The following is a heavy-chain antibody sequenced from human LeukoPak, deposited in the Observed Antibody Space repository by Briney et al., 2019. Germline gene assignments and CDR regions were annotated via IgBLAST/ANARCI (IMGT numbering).Heavy chain of an antibody. CDR1: GFTFSSYA. CDR2: ISGSGGST. D-gene: IGHD6-19*01. Sequence: SGGSLRLSCAASGFTFSSYAMSWVRQAPGKGLEWVSAISGSGGSTYYADSVKGRFTISRDNSKNTLYLQMNSLRAEDTAVYYCAKPVHESVAGYWFDPWGQGTLVTVSS. V-gene: IGHV3-23*01. J-gene: IGHJ5*02. CDR3: AKPVHESVAGYWFDP.